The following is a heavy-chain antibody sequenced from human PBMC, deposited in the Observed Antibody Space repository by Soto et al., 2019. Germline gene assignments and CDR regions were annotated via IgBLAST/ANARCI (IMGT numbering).Heavy chain of an antibody. J-gene: IGHJ6*02. CDR3: ARGVNGRYYYYGMDV. CDR2: IYNSGST. CDR1: GGSVNSGSYY. D-gene: IGHD3-10*01. V-gene: IGHV4-61*01. Sequence: QVQLQESGPGLVKPSETLSLTCTVSGGSVNSGSYYWSWIRQPPGKGLEWLGYIYNSGSTNYSPCLKSRITISVETSKNQFSLKLSSVTAADTAVYYCARGVNGRYYYYGMDVWGQGTTVTVSS.